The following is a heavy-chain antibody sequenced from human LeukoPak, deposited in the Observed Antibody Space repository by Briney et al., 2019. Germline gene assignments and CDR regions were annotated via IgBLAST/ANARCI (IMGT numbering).Heavy chain of an antibody. V-gene: IGHV5-51*01. D-gene: IGHD6-13*01. Sequence: GESLKISCKGSGYSFTSYWIGWVRQMPGKGLEWMGIIYPGDSDTRYSPSFQGQVTISADKSISTAYLQWSSLKASDTAMYYCAAGYSSSWYRGAFDIWGQGTMVTVSS. CDR2: IYPGDSDT. CDR3: AAGYSSSWYRGAFDI. CDR1: GYSFTSYW. J-gene: IGHJ3*02.